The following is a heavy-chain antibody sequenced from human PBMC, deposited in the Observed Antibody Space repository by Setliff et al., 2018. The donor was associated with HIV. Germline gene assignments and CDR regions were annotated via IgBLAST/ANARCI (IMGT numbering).Heavy chain of an antibody. J-gene: IGHJ6*02. CDR2: IIPIFGTA. Sequence: SVKVSCKASGGTFSSYAISWVRQAPGQGLEWMGGIIPIFGTANYAQKFQGRVTITADESTSTAYMELSSLRSEDTAVDYCARPSDTAMVTVGYYYYGMDVWGQGATVTVSS. D-gene: IGHD5-18*01. CDR3: ARPSDTAMVTVGYYYYGMDV. V-gene: IGHV1-69*13. CDR1: GGTFSSYA.